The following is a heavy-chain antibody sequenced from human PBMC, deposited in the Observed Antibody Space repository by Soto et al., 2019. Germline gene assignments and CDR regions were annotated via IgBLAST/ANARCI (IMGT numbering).Heavy chain of an antibody. D-gene: IGHD3-22*01. Sequence: LQTTSKGLDWVSSISSTSSYIYYSYSVKGRFTISRDNAKNSLYMQMNRLRAEDMAVYYCARVGGYYDSSGSHPAYWVQGTLVPV. V-gene: IGHV3-21*01. J-gene: IGHJ1*01. CDR2: ISSTSSYI. CDR3: ARVGGYYDSSGSHPAY.